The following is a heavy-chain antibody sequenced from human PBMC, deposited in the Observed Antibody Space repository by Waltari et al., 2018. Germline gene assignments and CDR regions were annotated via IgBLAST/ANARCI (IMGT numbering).Heavy chain of an antibody. D-gene: IGHD4-4*01. CDR2: IIPFLGIA. Sequence: QVQLVQSGAEVKKPGSSVKVPCKASGGTFNRYAISWVRQVPGQGLEWMGGIIPFLGIADYAQKFQGRVTITADESTTTAYMDLSSLRSDDTAVYYCARRSNSDYILDYWGQGTLVTVFS. CDR3: ARRSNSDYILDY. CDR1: GGTFNRYA. V-gene: IGHV1-69*12. J-gene: IGHJ4*02.